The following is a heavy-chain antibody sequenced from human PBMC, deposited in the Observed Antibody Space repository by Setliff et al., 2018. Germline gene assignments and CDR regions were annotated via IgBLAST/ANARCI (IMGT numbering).Heavy chain of an antibody. J-gene: IGHJ6*02. D-gene: IGHD3-3*01. V-gene: IGHV1-24*01. CDR2: FDPEDGET. CDR3: ASDGQGNYNFWSGSYYYYGMDV. CDR1: GYTLTELS. Sequence: ASVKVSCKVSGYTLTELSRHWVRQAPGKGLEWMGGFDPEDGETIYAQKFQGRVTMTEDTSTDTAYMELRSLRSDDTAVYYCASDGQGNYNFWSGSYYYYGMDVWGQGTTVTVSS.